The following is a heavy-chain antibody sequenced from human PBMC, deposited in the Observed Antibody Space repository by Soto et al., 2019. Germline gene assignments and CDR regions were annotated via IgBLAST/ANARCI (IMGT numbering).Heavy chain of an antibody. CDR3: ARGGLIVVVPAAINGGWFHP. Sequence: GASVKVSCKASGYTFTSYYMHWVRQAPGQGLEWMGIINPSGGSTSYAQKFQGRVTMTRDTSTSTVYMELSSLRSEDTAVYYCARGGLIVVVPAAINGGWFHPWGQATLVTVSS. CDR2: INPSGGST. J-gene: IGHJ5*02. V-gene: IGHV1-46*01. CDR1: GYTFTSYY. D-gene: IGHD2-2*02.